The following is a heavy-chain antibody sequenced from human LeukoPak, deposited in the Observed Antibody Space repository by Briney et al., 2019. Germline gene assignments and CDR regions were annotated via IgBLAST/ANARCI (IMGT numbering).Heavy chain of an antibody. J-gene: IGHJ6*03. V-gene: IGHV1-69*05. D-gene: IGHD2-2*02. CDR3: ARVEYQLLYPIGYYYYMDV. CDR1: GGTFSSYA. Sequence: SVKVSCKASGGTFSSYAISWVRQAPGPGLEWMGGIIPIFGTANYAQKFQGRVTITTDESTSTAYMELSSLRSEDTAVYYCARVEYQLLYPIGYYYYMDVWGKGTTVTVSS. CDR2: IIPIFGTA.